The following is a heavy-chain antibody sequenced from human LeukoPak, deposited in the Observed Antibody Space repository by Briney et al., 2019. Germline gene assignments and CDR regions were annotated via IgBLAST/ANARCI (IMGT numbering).Heavy chain of an antibody. CDR1: GFTFSSFG. D-gene: IGHD3-22*01. V-gene: IGHV3-23*01. CDR2: ISGSGGTT. CDR3: AKDLNFYYVFDY. J-gene: IGHJ4*02. Sequence: GGSLRLSCAASGFTFSSFGMHWVRQAPGKGLEWVSDISGSGGTTHHADSVKGRFTISRDNSKNTLYLQMNSLRAEDTAVYYCAKDLNFYYVFDYWGQGTLVTVSS.